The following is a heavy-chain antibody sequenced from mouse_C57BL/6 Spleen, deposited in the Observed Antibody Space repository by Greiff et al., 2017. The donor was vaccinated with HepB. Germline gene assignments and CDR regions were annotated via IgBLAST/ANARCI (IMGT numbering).Heavy chain of an antibody. V-gene: IGHV10-1*01. J-gene: IGHJ3*01. D-gene: IGHD3-2*02. CDR2: IRSKSNNYAT. CDR1: GFSFNTYA. CDR3: VRLDQAAY. Sequence: EVKVVESGGGLVQPKGSLKLSCAASGFSFNTYAMNWVRQAPGKGLEWVARIRSKSNNYATYYADSVKDRFTISRDDSESMLYLQMNNLKTEDTAMYYCVRLDQAAYWGQGTLVTVSA.